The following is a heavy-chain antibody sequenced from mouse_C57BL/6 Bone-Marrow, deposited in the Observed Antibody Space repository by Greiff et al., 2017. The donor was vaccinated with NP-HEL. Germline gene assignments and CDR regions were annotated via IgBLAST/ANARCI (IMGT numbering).Heavy chain of an antibody. J-gene: IGHJ1*03. V-gene: IGHV5-15*01. CDR3: ARRNWDWYFDV. Sequence: EVQVVESGGGLVQPGGSLKLSCAASGFTFSDYGMAWVRQAPRKGPEWVAFISNLAYSIYYADTVTGRFTISRENAKNTLYLEMSSLRSEDTAMYYCARRNWDWYFDVWGTGTTVTVSS. D-gene: IGHD4-1*01. CDR2: ISNLAYSI. CDR1: GFTFSDYG.